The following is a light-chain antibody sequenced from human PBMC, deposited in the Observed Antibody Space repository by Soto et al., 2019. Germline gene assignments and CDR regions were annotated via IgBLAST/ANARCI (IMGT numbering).Light chain of an antibody. J-gene: IGKJ5*01. CDR3: QVRTNWSIA. CDR1: QGVSSN. CDR2: GAS. Sequence: ELVMTQSPATLSRSPGERPTLSCRASQGVSSNLAWYQQKTGQAPRLRIYGASSRATGIPDRGSGTGAGTDLNLTINKLEHEDFAVYDGQVRTNWSIACGRGTRLEIK. V-gene: IGKV3D-11*01.